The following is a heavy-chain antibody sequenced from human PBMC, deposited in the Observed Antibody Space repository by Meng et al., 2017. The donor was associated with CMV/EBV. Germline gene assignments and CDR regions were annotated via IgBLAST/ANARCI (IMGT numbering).Heavy chain of an antibody. CDR3: ARDLMNCSSTSCANWFDP. D-gene: IGHD2-2*01. Sequence: QVTLKGSGPERGKPSETLSLPCTCSGGSISSYYWGWIRQPAGKGLEWIGRIYTSGSTNYNPSLKSRVTMSVDTSKNQFSLKLSSVTAADTAVYYCARDLMNCSSTSCANWFDPWGQGTLVTVSS. CDR1: GGSISSYY. CDR2: IYTSGST. V-gene: IGHV4-4*07. J-gene: IGHJ5*02.